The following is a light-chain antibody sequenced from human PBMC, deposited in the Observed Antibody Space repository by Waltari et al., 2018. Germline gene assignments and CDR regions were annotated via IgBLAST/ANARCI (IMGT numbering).Light chain of an antibody. CDR3: QQRSNSFA. V-gene: IGKV3-11*01. CDR2: DAS. J-gene: IGKJ3*01. CDR1: QSVSRY. Sequence: EIVLTQSPATLSLSPGERATLSCRASQSVSRYLAWYQQKPGQAPRLLIYDASTRATGVPARFSGSGSVTDFTLTISSLEPEDFAAYYCQQRSNSFAFGPGTRVDIK.